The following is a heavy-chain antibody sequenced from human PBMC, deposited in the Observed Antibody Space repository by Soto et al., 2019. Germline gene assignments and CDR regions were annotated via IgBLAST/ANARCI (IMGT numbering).Heavy chain of an antibody. CDR2: MNAGVGNT. D-gene: IGHD5-18*01. V-gene: IGHV1-3*01. J-gene: IGHJ4*02. Sequence: ASVKVSCKASGYTFTDYALHWVRQAPGQRLEWMGWMNAGVGNTLYSQKFQGRITITRDTSASTAYMELNSLKSEDTDIYYCARDTGYTFGSLNYWGPGTLVTVSS. CDR3: ARDTGYTFGSLNY. CDR1: GYTFTDYA.